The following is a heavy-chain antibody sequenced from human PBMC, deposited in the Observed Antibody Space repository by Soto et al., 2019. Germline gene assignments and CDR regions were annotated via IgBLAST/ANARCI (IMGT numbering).Heavy chain of an antibody. CDR3: ATDGAAAGTSYFDS. CDR1: GFTFSSFG. D-gene: IGHD6-13*01. Sequence: GGSLRLSCAASGFTFSSFGMHWVRQAPGKGLEWVAVIWYDGSNKYHADSVKGRFTISRDNSKNTLYLQMNSLRAEDTAVYYCATDGAAAGTSYFDSWGQGTLVTVSS. J-gene: IGHJ4*02. CDR2: IWYDGSNK. V-gene: IGHV3-33*01.